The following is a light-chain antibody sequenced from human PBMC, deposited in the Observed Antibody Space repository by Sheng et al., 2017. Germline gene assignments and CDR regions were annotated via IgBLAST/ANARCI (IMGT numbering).Light chain of an antibody. CDR2: QAS. V-gene: IGKV1-5*03. Sequence: DIQMTQSPSTLSASVGDRVTITCRASQSVNSWLAWYQKKPGRAPDVLIYQASSLESGVPSRFSDSGSGTEFSLIISSLQPDDFATYYCQQYNDYPYTFGQGTKLEIK. CDR3: QQYNDYPYT. CDR1: QSVNSW. J-gene: IGKJ2*01.